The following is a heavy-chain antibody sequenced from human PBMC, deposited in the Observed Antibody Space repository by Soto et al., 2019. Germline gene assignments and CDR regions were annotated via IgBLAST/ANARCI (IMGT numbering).Heavy chain of an antibody. J-gene: IGHJ4*02. CDR1: GFIFSDYW. Sequence: VGSLRLSCAASGFIFSDYWMSWVRQAPGKGPEWVANIKFDGSEKQYVDSVRGRFAISRDNSRNSLFLRMNSLRAGDTAVYYCVKDGGYCSSSTCYSPRNHYFDSWGQGTLVTVSS. D-gene: IGHD2-2*01. CDR3: VKDGGYCSSSTCYSPRNHYFDS. CDR2: IKFDGSEK. V-gene: IGHV3-7*03.